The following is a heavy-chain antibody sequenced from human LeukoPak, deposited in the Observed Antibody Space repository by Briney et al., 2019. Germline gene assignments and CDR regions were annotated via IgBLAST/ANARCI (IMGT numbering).Heavy chain of an antibody. CDR3: AGSADSSGYFNYFDY. Sequence: GGSLRLSCAASGFTFSSYAMSWVRQAPGKGLEWVSTISGSGGSTYYADSVKGRFTISRDNSKSTLYLQMNSLRAEDTAVYYCAGSADSSGYFNYFDYWGQGTLVTVSS. D-gene: IGHD3-22*01. J-gene: IGHJ4*02. CDR2: ISGSGGST. CDR1: GFTFSSYA. V-gene: IGHV3-23*01.